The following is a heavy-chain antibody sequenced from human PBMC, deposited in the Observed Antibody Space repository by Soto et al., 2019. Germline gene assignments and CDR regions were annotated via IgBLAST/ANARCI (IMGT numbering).Heavy chain of an antibody. CDR1: GGAFSGYY. CDR2: INFSGNT. J-gene: IGHJ5*02. V-gene: IGHV4-34*10. D-gene: IGHD3-10*01. Sequence: SETLSLTCAVYGGAFSGYYWNWIRQSPGKGLEWIGEINFSGNTYYNPSLKSRVTSSIDTSKNQFSLKLNSVNAADTAVYYCARVPSPWGQGTLVTVSS. CDR3: ARVPSP.